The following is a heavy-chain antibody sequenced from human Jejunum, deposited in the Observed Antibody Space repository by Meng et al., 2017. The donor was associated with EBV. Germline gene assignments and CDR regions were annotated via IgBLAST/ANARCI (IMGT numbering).Heavy chain of an antibody. CDR2: INWDGRRT. J-gene: IGHJ4*02. V-gene: IGHV3-20*01. Sequence: VELGGSGGGVVRPGGCLRLSGVASGFTLEDYGMNWVRQVPGKGLEWVATINWDGRRTGYADSVKGRFTISRDNAKNSLYLQMNSLRAEDTALYHCARDKRGAGYCHDYWGQGTLVTVSS. CDR3: ARDKRGAGYCHDY. D-gene: IGHD2-2*03. CDR1: GFTLEDYG.